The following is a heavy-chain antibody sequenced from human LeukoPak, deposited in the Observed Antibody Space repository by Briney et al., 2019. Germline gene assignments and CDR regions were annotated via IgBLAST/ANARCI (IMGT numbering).Heavy chain of an antibody. CDR1: GGSISSYY. J-gene: IGHJ5*02. CDR2: TYYSGST. V-gene: IGHV4-59*01. D-gene: IGHD1-26*01. CDR3: ARVVEFSNYWFDP. Sequence: SETLSLTCTVSGGSISSYYWSWIRQPPGKGLEWIGYTYYSGSTNYNPSLKSRVTISVDTSKNQFSLKLRSVTAADTAVYYCARVVEFSNYWFDPWGHGTLVTVSS.